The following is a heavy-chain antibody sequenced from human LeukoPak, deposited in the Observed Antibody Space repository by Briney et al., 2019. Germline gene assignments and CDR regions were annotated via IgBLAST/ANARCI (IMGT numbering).Heavy chain of an antibody. CDR1: GFTFRNYV. CDR2: ISYDGSNK. J-gene: IGHJ3*02. Sequence: PGGSLRLSCAASGFTFRNYVIHWVRQAPGKGLEWVAVISYDGSNKYYADSVKGRFTISRDNSKNTLYLQMNSLRAEDTAVYYCARPITMIVPNAFDIWGQGTMVTVSS. V-gene: IGHV3-30*04. CDR3: ARPITMIVPNAFDI. D-gene: IGHD3-22*01.